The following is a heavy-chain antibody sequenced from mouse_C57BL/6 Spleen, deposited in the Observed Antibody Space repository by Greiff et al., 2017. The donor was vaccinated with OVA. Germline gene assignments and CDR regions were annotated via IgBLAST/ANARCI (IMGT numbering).Heavy chain of an antibody. CDR2: IYPGNSDT. J-gene: IGHJ1*03. CDR1: GYTFTSYW. V-gene: IGHV1-5*01. D-gene: IGHD1-1*01. CDR3: TVTVVATRYFDV. Sequence: VQLQQSGTVLARPGASVKMSCKTSGYTFTSYWMHWVKQRPGQGLEWIGAIYPGNSDTSYNQKFKGKAKLTAVTSASTAYMELSSLTNEDSAVYYCTVTVVATRYFDVWGTGTTVTVSS.